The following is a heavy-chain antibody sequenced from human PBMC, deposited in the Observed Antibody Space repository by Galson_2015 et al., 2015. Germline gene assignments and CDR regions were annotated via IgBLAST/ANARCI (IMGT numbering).Heavy chain of an antibody. Sequence: SLRLSCAASGFTLSSHEMDWVRQAPGKGLEWISYISTGGSSLYYADSVKGRFTISRDNAKNSLYLQMNSLRADDTAVYYCARRPIGRRGFDYWGQGTLVTVSS. J-gene: IGHJ4*02. D-gene: IGHD1-26*01. CDR1: GFTLSSHE. CDR3: ARRPIGRRGFDY. V-gene: IGHV3-48*03. CDR2: ISTGGSSL.